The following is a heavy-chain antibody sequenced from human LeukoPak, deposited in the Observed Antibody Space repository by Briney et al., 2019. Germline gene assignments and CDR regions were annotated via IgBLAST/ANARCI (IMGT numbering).Heavy chain of an antibody. V-gene: IGHV3-48*01. D-gene: IGHD2-15*01. CDR1: GFPLSSYS. Sequence: PGGSLRLSCTASGFPLSSYSMNWIRQAPGKGLEWISYISASGSAIYYVDSVKGRVTASRDNARNSLFLQMDSPRAEDTAVYYCARVKGSYFDYWGPGTLVTVSS. J-gene: IGHJ4*02. CDR2: ISASGSAI. CDR3: ARVKGSYFDY.